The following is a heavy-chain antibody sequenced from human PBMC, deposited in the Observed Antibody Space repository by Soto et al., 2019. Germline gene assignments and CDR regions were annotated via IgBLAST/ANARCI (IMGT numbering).Heavy chain of an antibody. V-gene: IGHV3-15*01. J-gene: IGHJ5*02. CDR1: GLILSSAC. D-gene: IGHD3-10*01. Sequence: GWSLGLSCSASGLILSSACMNWVRQAPGKGLEWVCRIKGETDGGTTDYAAPVKGRFTISRDDSKNTLYLQMSSLKTDDTAVYYCTPDQVTMVRGVIQVYLNPWGQRTRVTVSS. CDR2: IKGETDGGTT. CDR3: TPDQVTMVRGVIQVYLNP.